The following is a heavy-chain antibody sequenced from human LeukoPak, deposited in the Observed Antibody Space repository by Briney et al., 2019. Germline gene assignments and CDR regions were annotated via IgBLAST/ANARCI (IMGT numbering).Heavy chain of an antibody. J-gene: IGHJ4*02. CDR3: ARSLDYYDSSGYSEFDY. CDR2: IDHRGSI. Sequence: SETLSLTCVVNGGSFTDYYWTWIRQAPGNGLEWVGDIDHRGSINYNPSLKSRVTISVDTSKNQFSLRLSSVTAADTAVYYCARSLDYYDSSGYSEFDYWGQGTLVTVSS. D-gene: IGHD3-22*01. CDR1: GGSFTDYY. V-gene: IGHV4-34*01.